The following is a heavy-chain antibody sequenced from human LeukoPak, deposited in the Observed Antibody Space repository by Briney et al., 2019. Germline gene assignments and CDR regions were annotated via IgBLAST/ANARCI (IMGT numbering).Heavy chain of an antibody. V-gene: IGHV3-7*01. D-gene: IGHD1-26*01. CDR3: ARPSGTFQFYHFYGMDV. CDR1: GFTFSYYW. J-gene: IGHJ6*02. Sequence: GGSLTLSCAASGFTFSYYWMSWVRQAPGKGLEWVANIKQDGSEKYYVDSVKGRFTISRDNAKNSLYLQMNSLRAEDTAVYYCARPSGTFQFYHFYGMDVWGQGTTVTVSS. CDR2: IKQDGSEK.